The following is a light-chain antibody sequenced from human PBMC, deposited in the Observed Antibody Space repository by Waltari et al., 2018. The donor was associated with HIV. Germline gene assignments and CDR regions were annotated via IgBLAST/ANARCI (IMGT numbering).Light chain of an antibody. CDR3: QQYGSSPPYS. V-gene: IGKV3-20*01. CDR1: QSVSSSY. CDR2: GAS. Sequence: DIVLTQSPGTLSLSPGARATLSSRASQSVSSSYLAWYQQKPGQAPRLLIYGASSRATGIPDRFSGSGSGTDFTLTISRLEPEDFVVYYCQQYGSSPPYSFGQGTKLEIK. J-gene: IGKJ2*03.